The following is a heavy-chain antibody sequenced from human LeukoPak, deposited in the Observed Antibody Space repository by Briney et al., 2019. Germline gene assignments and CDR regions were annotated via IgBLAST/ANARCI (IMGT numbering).Heavy chain of an antibody. J-gene: IGHJ4*02. CDR1: GFNFNSNV. CDR3: ARVRRQILYTCLDY. CDR2: ISNGGDTA. Sequence: GGSLRLSCAASGFNFNSNVMTWVRQAPGKGLEWVSSISNGGDTASYADSVEGRFTVSRDSSKNTLYLQMSRLRVEDTATYYCARVRRQILYTCLDYWGQGILVTVSS. V-gene: IGHV3-23*01. D-gene: IGHD3-10*01.